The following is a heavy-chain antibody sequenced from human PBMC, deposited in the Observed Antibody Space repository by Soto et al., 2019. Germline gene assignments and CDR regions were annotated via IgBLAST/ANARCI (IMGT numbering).Heavy chain of an antibody. CDR1: GGSINTGGHY. J-gene: IGHJ6*02. CDR3: ARDKFPRCGGNAGYNYYGMDV. Sequence: SETLSLTCTVSGGSINTGGHYWNWIRQHPGKGLEWIGYVYYSGSTYYNPSLRSRITISLDTSGNQFSLRLSSVTAADTAIYYCARDKFPRCGGNAGYNYYGMDVWGQGTTVTVS. V-gene: IGHV4-31*03. D-gene: IGHD2-15*01. CDR2: VYYSGST.